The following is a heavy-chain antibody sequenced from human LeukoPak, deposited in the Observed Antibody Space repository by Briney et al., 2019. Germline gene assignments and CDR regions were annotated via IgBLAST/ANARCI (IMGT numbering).Heavy chain of an antibody. V-gene: IGHV3-7*01. CDR3: ARVGTSSLRDWFDP. Sequence: GGSLRLSCAASGFTFSSYWMSWVRQAPGKGLEWVANIKQDGSEKYYVDSVKGRFTISRDNAKNSLYLQMNSLRAEDTAVYYCARVGTSSLRDWFDPWGQGTLVTVSS. J-gene: IGHJ5*02. D-gene: IGHD2-8*01. CDR2: IKQDGSEK. CDR1: GFTFSSYW.